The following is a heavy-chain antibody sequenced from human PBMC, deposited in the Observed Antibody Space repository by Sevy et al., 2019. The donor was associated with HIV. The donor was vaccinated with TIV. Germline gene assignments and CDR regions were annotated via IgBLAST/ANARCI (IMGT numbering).Heavy chain of an antibody. CDR3: AKGGGGHYDPGEIGYYFYYYNMDV. Sequence: GGSLRLSCAVSGFSFDSYGMTWVRQAPGKGLEWVSGISGSGVSTYYADSVKGRFIISRDNSKNTLYLQMNSLRSEDTAKYYCAKGGGGHYDPGEIGYYFYYYNMDVWGKGTTVTVSS. CDR2: ISGSGVST. CDR1: GFSFDSYG. V-gene: IGHV3-23*01. J-gene: IGHJ6*03. D-gene: IGHD3-22*01.